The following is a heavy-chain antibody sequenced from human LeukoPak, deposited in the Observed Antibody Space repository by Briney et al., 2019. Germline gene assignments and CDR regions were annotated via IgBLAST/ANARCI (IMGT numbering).Heavy chain of an antibody. V-gene: IGHV3-30*02. CDR2: IRSDGSNK. Sequence: GGSLRLSCAASGFTFSSYWMHWVRQAPGKGLEWVAFIRSDGSNKHYADSVKGRFTISRDNSKNTLYLQMNTLRAEDTAVYYCAKGVKHIVVVTAQHYFDYWGQGTLVTVSS. D-gene: IGHD2-21*02. J-gene: IGHJ4*02. CDR3: AKGVKHIVVVTAQHYFDY. CDR1: GFTFSSYW.